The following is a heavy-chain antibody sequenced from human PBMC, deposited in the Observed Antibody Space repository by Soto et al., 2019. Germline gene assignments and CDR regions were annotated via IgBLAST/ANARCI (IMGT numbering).Heavy chain of an antibody. Sequence: EVQLLESGGGLVQPGGSLRLSCAASGFTFSSYAMSWVRQAPGKGLEWVSGISDSGSSTYYADSVKGRFTISRDDSKSTLYLQMNSLRAEDTAVYYCARDPSHSYYTLFYYFDYWGQGTLVTVSS. CDR3: ARDPSHSYYTLFYYFDY. J-gene: IGHJ4*02. V-gene: IGHV3-23*01. CDR1: GFTFSSYA. CDR2: ISDSGSST. D-gene: IGHD1-26*01.